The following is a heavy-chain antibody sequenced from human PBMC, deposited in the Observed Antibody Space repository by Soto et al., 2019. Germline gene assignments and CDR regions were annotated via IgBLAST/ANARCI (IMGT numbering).Heavy chain of an antibody. CDR2: ISYDGSNK. CDR1: GFTFSSYG. J-gene: IGHJ4*02. V-gene: IGHV3-30*18. CDR3: AKDYYDSSGYTPGY. Sequence: QVQLVESGGGVVQPGRSLRLSCAASGFTFSSYGMHWVRQAPGKGLEWVAVISYDGSNKYYADSVKGRFTISRGNSKNTLYLQMNSLRAEDTAVYYCAKDYYDSSGYTPGYWGQGTLVTVSS. D-gene: IGHD3-22*01.